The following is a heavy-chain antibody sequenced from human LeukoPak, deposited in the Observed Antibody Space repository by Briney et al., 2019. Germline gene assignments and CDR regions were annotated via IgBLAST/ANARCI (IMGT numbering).Heavy chain of an antibody. CDR2: IGSGT. J-gene: IGHJ4*02. CDR1: GFTFSSYA. CDR3: AKVLAYYFDY. Sequence: GGSRRLSCGASGFTFSSYAMSWVRQPPGKGLEWVSAIGSGTYYADSVKGRFTISRDNSKNTLYLQMNSLRAEDTAVYYCAKVLAYYFDYWGQGTLVTVSS. V-gene: IGHV3-23*01.